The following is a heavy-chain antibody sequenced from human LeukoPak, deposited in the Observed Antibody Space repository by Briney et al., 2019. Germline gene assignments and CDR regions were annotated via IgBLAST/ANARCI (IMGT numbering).Heavy chain of an antibody. CDR1: GGSIRSYY. CDR3: AKDLYSSSWYAWFDP. J-gene: IGHJ5*02. D-gene: IGHD6-13*01. Sequence: ETLSLTCTVSGGSIRSYYWSWVRQPPGKGLEWVSAISGSGGSTYYADSVKGRFTISRDNSKNTLYLQMNSLRAEDTAVYYCAKDLYSSSWYAWFDPWGQGTLVTVSS. V-gene: IGHV3-23*01. CDR2: ISGSGGST.